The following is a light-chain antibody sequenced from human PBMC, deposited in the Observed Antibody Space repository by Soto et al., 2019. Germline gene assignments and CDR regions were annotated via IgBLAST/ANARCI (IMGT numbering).Light chain of an antibody. CDR2: KAS. Sequence: DIQMTQSPSTLSGSVGDGVTITFRASQTISSWLAWYQQKPGKAPKLLIYKASTLESGVPSRFSGSGSGTEFTLTISSLQPDDFATYYCQQYNSYSGTFGQGTKVDIK. V-gene: IGKV1-5*03. CDR1: QTISSW. CDR3: QQYNSYSGT. J-gene: IGKJ1*01.